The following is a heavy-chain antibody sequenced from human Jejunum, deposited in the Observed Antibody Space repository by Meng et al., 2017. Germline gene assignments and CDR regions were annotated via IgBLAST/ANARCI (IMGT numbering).Heavy chain of an antibody. D-gene: IGHD5-12*01. CDR2: IYHTGST. J-gene: IGHJ5*02. CDR3: ARDLLGPAIAASGYFDP. V-gene: IGHV4-4*02. CDR1: GGSIRDSNW. Sequence: QVHLQEAGPGLVKPSGTLSLTCAVSGGSIRDSNWWSWVRQPPGKELEWIGEIYHTGSTNYNPSLKSRVTMSLDKSKNQFFLDLTSVTAADTAVYYCARDLLGPAIAASGYFDPWGQGTLVTVSS.